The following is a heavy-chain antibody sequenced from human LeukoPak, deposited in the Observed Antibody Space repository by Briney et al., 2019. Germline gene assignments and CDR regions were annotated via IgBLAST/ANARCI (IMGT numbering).Heavy chain of an antibody. CDR1: GGSFSGYY. J-gene: IGHJ1*01. V-gene: IGHV4-34*01. Sequence: PSETLSLTCAVYGGSFSGYYWSWIRQPPGKGLEWIGEINHSGSTNYNPSLKSRVTIPVDTSKNQFSLKLSSVTAADTAVYYCARKGSTMVRGVIKTAEDWGQGTLVTVSS. D-gene: IGHD3-10*01. CDR2: INHSGST. CDR3: ARKGSTMVRGVIKTAED.